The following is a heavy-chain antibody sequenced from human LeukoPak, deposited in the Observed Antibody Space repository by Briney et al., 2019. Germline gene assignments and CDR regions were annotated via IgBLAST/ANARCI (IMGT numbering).Heavy chain of an antibody. V-gene: IGHV1-2*02. CDR2: INPNSGGT. D-gene: IGHD3-10*01. CDR1: GYTFTGYY. Sequence: GASVRVSCTASGYTFTGYYMHWVRQAPGQGLEWMGWINPNSGGTNYAQTFQGRVTITRDTSINTAYMELSRLRSDDTAVYYCARDSRRFSEGPYYFDYWGQGTLVTVSS. CDR3: ARDSRRFSEGPYYFDY. J-gene: IGHJ4*02.